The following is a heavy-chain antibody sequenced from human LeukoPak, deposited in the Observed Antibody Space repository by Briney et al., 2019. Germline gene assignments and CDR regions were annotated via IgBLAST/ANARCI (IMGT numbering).Heavy chain of an antibody. CDR3: ARNGDFCMDV. D-gene: IGHD3-3*01. J-gene: IGHJ6*03. CDR1: GYYIGSGHW. Sequence: SGTLSLTCAVSGYYIGSGHWWSWVRQSPGKALEWIGEMSRSGSTTYNPSLQSRVTISVDQSKNQYSLTLSSVTAADTAVYYCARNGDFCMDVWGKGITVTVSS. V-gene: IGHV4-4*02. CDR2: MSRSGST.